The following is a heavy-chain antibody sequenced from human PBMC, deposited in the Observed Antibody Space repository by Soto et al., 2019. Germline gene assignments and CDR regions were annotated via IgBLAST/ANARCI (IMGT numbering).Heavy chain of an antibody. J-gene: IGHJ4*02. CDR2: IAFNSGNT. V-gene: IGHV3-9*01. CDR1: GFTFDDYA. CDR3: AKDLKTSWIFGNFDS. D-gene: IGHD3-3*01. Sequence: EVQLVESGGGWVQPGRSLRLSCAASGFTFDDYAMHWVRQAPGKSLEWVSGIAFNSGNTAYADSVKGRFTISRDNAKNSLYLQMNSLRAEDTALYYCAKDLKTSWIFGNFDSWCQGTLVTVSS.